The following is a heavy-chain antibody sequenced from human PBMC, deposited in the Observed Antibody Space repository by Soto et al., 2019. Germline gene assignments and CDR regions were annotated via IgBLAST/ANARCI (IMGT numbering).Heavy chain of an antibody. D-gene: IGHD2-2*01. CDR2: INPNSGGT. J-gene: IGHJ6*02. CDR3: AISLGSSSDYYYCSGLDV. V-gene: IGHV1-2*04. Sequence: ASVKVSCKASGYTFTGYYMHWVRQAPGQGLEWMGWINPNSGGTNYAQKFQGWVTMTRDTSISTAYMELSRLRSDDTAVYYCAISLGSSSDYYYCSGLDVWSRGTTVTVSS. CDR1: GYTFTGYY.